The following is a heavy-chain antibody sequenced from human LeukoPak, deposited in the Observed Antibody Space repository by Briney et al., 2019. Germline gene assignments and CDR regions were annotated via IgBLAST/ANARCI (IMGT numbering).Heavy chain of an antibody. V-gene: IGHV3-30*02. CDR2: IRYDGSNK. CDR1: GFTFSSYG. J-gene: IGHJ4*02. Sequence: PGGSLRLSRAASGFTFSSYGMHWVRQAPGKGLEWVAFIRYDGSNKYHADSVEGRFTISRDNSKNTLYLQMISLRAEDTAVYYCAKDWGAQYYDFWSGYYTGPDYWGQGTLVTVSS. D-gene: IGHD3-3*01. CDR3: AKDWGAQYYDFWSGYYTGPDY.